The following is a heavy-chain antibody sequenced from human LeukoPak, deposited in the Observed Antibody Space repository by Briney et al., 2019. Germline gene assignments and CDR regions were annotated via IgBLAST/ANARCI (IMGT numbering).Heavy chain of an antibody. Sequence: GGSLRLSCAASGFTFSSYAMHWVRQAPGKGLEWVEVISYDGSNKYYADSVKGRFTISRDNSKNTLYLQMNSLRAEDTAVYYCARVSGYYYGAFDIWGQGTMVTVSS. CDR2: ISYDGSNK. V-gene: IGHV3-30-3*01. CDR1: GFTFSSYA. D-gene: IGHD3-22*01. J-gene: IGHJ3*02. CDR3: ARVSGYYYGAFDI.